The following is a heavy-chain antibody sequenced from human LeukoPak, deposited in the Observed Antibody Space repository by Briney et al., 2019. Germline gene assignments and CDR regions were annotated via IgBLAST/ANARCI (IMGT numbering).Heavy chain of an antibody. CDR1: GYTFTGYY. CDR2: INPNSGGT. D-gene: IGHD6-19*01. V-gene: IGHV1-2*02. J-gene: IGHJ5*02. Sequence: ASVTVSCKASGYTFTGYYVHWVRQAPGQGLEWMGWINPNSGGTNYAQKFQGRVTMTRDTSISTAYMELSRLRSDDTAVYYCARERYSSGWYDRGWFDPWGQGTLVTVSS. CDR3: ARERYSSGWYDRGWFDP.